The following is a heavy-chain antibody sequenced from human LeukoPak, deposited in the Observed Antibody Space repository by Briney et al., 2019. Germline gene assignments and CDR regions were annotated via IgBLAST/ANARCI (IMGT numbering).Heavy chain of an antibody. Sequence: GESLKISCKGSGYRFTSYWIAWVRQMPGKGLEWMGIIHPDDSEARYSPSFQGQVTISADMSINTAYPQWSRLKASDTAMYYCARASEDSYGYYSDYWGQGNLVTVSS. CDR2: IHPDDSEA. CDR3: ARASEDSYGYYSDY. J-gene: IGHJ4*02. CDR1: GYRFTSYW. V-gene: IGHV5-51*01. D-gene: IGHD3-22*01.